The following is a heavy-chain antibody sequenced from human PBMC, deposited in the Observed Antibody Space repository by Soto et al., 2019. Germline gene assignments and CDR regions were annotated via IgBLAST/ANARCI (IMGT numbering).Heavy chain of an antibody. J-gene: IGHJ4*02. CDR1: GFTFSSYA. CDR2: ISGSGGST. Sequence: GGSLRLSCAASGFTFSSYAMSWVRQAPGKGLEWVSAISGSGGSTYYADSVKGRFTISRDNSKNTLYLQMNSLRAEDTAVYYCAKRLVPGIAVTNDYWGQGTQVTVSS. V-gene: IGHV3-23*01. CDR3: AKRLVPGIAVTNDY. D-gene: IGHD6-19*01.